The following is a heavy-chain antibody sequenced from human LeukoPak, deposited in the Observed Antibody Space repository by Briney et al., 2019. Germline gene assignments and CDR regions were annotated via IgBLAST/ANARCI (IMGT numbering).Heavy chain of an antibody. CDR2: IYSGGST. V-gene: IGHV3-66*01. D-gene: IGHD1-20*01. Sequence: GGSLRLSCAASEFSVGSNYMTWVRQAPGKGLEWVSLIYSGGSTYYADSVKGRFTISRDNSKNTLYLQMNSLRAEDTAVYYCASVIYNWKGFDIWGQGTMVTVSS. J-gene: IGHJ3*02. CDR1: EFSVGSNY. CDR3: ASVIYNWKGFDI.